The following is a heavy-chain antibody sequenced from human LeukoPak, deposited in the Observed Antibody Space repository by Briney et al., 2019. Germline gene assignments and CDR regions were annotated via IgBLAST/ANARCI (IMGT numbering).Heavy chain of an antibody. CDR1: GFTFSSYS. Sequence: GGSLRLSCAASGFTFSSYSMNWVRQAPGKGLEWVSSISSSSYIYYADSVKGRFTISRDNAKNSLYLQMNSLRAEDTAVYYCARDRHNYGENWFDPWGQGTLVTVSS. D-gene: IGHD4-17*01. CDR3: ARDRHNYGENWFDP. J-gene: IGHJ5*02. V-gene: IGHV3-21*01. CDR2: ISSSSYI.